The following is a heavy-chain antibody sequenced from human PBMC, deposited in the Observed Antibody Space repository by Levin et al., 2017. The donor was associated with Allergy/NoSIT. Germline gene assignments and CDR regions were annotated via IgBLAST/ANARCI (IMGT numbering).Heavy chain of an antibody. V-gene: IGHV3-30*04. CDR2: ISYDGSNK. CDR3: AREMDY. CDR1: GFTFSSYA. J-gene: IGHJ4*02. Sequence: SCAASGFTFSSYAMHWVRQAPGKGLEWVAVISYDGSNKYYADSVKGRFTISRDNSKNTLYLQMNSLRAEDTAVYYCAREMDYWGQGTLVTVSS.